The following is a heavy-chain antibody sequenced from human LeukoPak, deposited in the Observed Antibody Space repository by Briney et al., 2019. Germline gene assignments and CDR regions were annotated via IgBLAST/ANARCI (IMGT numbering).Heavy chain of an antibody. V-gene: IGHV3-23*01. J-gene: IGHJ4*02. CDR2: ISGSGGVT. CDR3: AKEAYCGGDCYFDY. CDR1: GFTFSNYA. D-gene: IGHD2-21*02. Sequence: GWSLRLSCASSGFTFSNYAMSWLRQAPGKGLEWVSAISGSGGVTYYADSVKGRFTISRDNSKNTLYLQMNSLRAEDTAVYYCAKEAYCGGDCYFDYWGQGTLVTVSS.